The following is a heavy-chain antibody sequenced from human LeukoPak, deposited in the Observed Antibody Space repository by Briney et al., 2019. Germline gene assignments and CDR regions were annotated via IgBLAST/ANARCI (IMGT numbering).Heavy chain of an antibody. CDR3: ASGYCSSINCAHDAFDI. D-gene: IGHD2-2*01. Sequence: GESLKISCKGSGYSFTSDWIAWVRQTPGKGLEWMGIIHPGDSDTRYSPSFQGQVTISADKSITTAYLQWSSLKASDTAMYYCASGYCSSINCAHDAFDIWGQGTMVTVSS. CDR1: GYSFTSDW. J-gene: IGHJ3*02. CDR2: IHPGDSDT. V-gene: IGHV5-51*01.